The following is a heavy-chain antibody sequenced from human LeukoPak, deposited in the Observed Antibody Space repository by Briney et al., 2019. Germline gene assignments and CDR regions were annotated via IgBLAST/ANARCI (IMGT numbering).Heavy chain of an antibody. J-gene: IGHJ4*02. V-gene: IGHV3-30-3*01. CDR3: AKGAYDFWSGYYRN. CDR2: ISYDGSNK. Sequence: PGGSLRLSCAASGFTFSSYAMHWVRQAPGKGLEWVAVISYDGSNKYYADSVKGRFTISRDNSKNTLYLQMNSLRAEDTAVYYCAKGAYDFWSGYYRNWGQGTLVTVSS. D-gene: IGHD3-3*01. CDR1: GFTFSSYA.